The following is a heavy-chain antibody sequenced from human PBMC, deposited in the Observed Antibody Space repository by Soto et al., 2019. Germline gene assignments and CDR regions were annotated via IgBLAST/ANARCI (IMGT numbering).Heavy chain of an antibody. D-gene: IGHD3-3*01. Sequence: PSETLSLTCTVSGGSMYSDDYYWTWIRQSPXRGLERMGYISNSGSPYYIPSLRSRLTIAADTSKNQFSLKLNSVTAADTAVYYCVRGRYYAVWRGSKPLGWFDPWGQGTLVTVSS. CDR3: VRGRYYAVWRGSKPLGWFDP. CDR1: GGSMYSDDYY. CDR2: ISNSGSP. V-gene: IGHV4-30-4*01. J-gene: IGHJ5*02.